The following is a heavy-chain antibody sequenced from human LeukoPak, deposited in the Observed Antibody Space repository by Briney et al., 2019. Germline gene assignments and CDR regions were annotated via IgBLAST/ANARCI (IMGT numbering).Heavy chain of an antibody. Sequence: SETLSLTCTVSGGSISSSSYYWGWIRQPPGKGLEWIGTIYYSGSTYYNPSLKSRVTISVDTSKNQFSLKLSSVTAADTAVYYCARSSEGRYYYDSSGFSYYYYYMDVWGKGTTVTISS. CDR3: ARSSEGRYYYDSSGFSYYYYYMDV. J-gene: IGHJ6*03. D-gene: IGHD3-22*01. CDR1: GGSISSSSYY. CDR2: IYYSGST. V-gene: IGHV4-39*07.